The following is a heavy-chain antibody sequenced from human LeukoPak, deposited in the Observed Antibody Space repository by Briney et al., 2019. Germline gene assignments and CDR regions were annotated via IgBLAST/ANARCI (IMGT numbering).Heavy chain of an antibody. CDR1: GYTFTSYD. D-gene: IGHD6-19*01. CDR2: MNPNSGNT. J-gene: IGHJ4*02. Sequence: GSVKVSCKASGYTFTSYDINWVRQATGQGLEWMGWMNPNSGNTGYAQKFQGRVTMTRNTSISTAYMELSSLRSEDTAVYYCAIGFGQWLRGDYWGQGTLVTVSS. CDR3: AIGFGQWLRGDY. V-gene: IGHV1-8*01.